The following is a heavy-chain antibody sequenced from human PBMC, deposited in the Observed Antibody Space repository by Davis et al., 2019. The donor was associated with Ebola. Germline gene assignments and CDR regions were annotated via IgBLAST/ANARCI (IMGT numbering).Heavy chain of an antibody. V-gene: IGHV1-46*01. CDR1: GYSFTSYL. Sequence: ASVKVSCKASGYSFTSYLIHWARHAPGQGLEWMGIIDPSGGSTNYAQSFQGRITLTRDTSTSAVYMELNSLRSDDTAFYYCARDRGNNWIDPWGQGTLVTVSS. CDR2: IDPSGGST. J-gene: IGHJ5*02. CDR3: ARDRGNNWIDP.